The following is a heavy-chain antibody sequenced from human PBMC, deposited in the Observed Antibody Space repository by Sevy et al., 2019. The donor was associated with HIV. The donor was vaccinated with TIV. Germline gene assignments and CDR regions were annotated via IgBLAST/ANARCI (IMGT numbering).Heavy chain of an antibody. CDR3: ARTTTVTTPDFDY. CDR2: IWYDGSNK. D-gene: IGHD4-17*01. Sequence: GGSLRLSCAASGFTFSSYGMHWVRQAPGKGLEWVAVIWYDGSNKYYADSVKGRFTISRDNSKNTLYLQMNSLRAEDTAVYYCARTTTVTTPDFDYWGQGTLVTVSS. V-gene: IGHV3-33*01. J-gene: IGHJ4*02. CDR1: GFTFSSYG.